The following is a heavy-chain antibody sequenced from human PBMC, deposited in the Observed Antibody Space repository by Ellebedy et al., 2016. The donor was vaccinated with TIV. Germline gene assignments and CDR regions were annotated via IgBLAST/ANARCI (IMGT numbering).Heavy chain of an antibody. CDR3: VREDYKSCDL. D-gene: IGHD4/OR15-4a*01. CDR1: GFSFSYYW. CDR2: IKGDGSDN. Sequence: GESLKISXVASGFSFSYYWMAWVRHVPGRGLEWVANIKGDGSDNYYVDSVRGRFSISRDNSKQSLYLQMNSLRDEDTAVYYCVREDYKSCDLWGQGTLVTVSS. J-gene: IGHJ4*02. V-gene: IGHV3-7*01.